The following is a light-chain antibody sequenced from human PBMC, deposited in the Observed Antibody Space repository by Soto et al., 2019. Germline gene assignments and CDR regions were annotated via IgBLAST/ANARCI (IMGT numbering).Light chain of an antibody. Sequence: QSVLTQPPSASGTPGQSVTISCSGSRSNIGSKTVNWYEQVPGAAPKVLIYGNNRRPSGVPDRFSGSKSGTSASLAISGLQSDDEADYYCAAWDDSLNAYVFGSRTKLTVL. CDR2: GNN. J-gene: IGLJ1*01. CDR3: AAWDDSLNAYV. CDR1: RSNIGSKT. V-gene: IGLV1-44*01.